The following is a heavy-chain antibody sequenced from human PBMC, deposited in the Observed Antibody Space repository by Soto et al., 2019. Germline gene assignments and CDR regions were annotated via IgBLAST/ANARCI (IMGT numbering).Heavy chain of an antibody. V-gene: IGHV1-18*01. CDR2: ISAYTGNT. Sequence: ASVKVSCKASGYTFTSYGISWVRQAPGQGLEWMGWISAYTGNTNYAQKLQGRVTMTTDTSTSTAYMELRSLRSDDPAVYYCARVGRGDGGNSSYYYYGRGVWHKGTTVTIAS. J-gene: IGHJ6*04. CDR3: ARVGRGDGGNSSYYYYGRGV. CDR1: GYTFTSYG. D-gene: IGHD6-13*01.